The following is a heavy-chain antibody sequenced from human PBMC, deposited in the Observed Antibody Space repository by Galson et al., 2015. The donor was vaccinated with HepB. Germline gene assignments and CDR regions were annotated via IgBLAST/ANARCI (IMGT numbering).Heavy chain of an antibody. D-gene: IGHD3-22*01. CDR3: ARDIYDSS. CDR2: ISYDGSNK. Sequence: SLRLSCAASGFTFSSYAMHWVRQAPGKGLEWVAVISYDGSNKYYADSVKGRLTISRDNSKNTLYLQMNSLRAEDTAVYYCARDIYDSSWGQGTLVTVSS. CDR1: GFTFSSYA. J-gene: IGHJ4*02. V-gene: IGHV3-30-3*01.